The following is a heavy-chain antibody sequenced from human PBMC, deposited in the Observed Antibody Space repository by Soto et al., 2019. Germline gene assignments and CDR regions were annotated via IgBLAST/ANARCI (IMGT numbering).Heavy chain of an antibody. Sequence: GGSLRLSCAASGFIFSSYDVHWVRQAPGKGLEWVSVITTTGDTYYAASVKGRFTISRDNAKNSLYLQMNSLRAEDTAVYYCARDLNTAAATTTRSLWGQGTLVTVSS. CDR2: ITTTGDT. CDR3: ARDLNTAAATTTRSL. V-gene: IGHV3-13*01. J-gene: IGHJ4*02. D-gene: IGHD6-13*01. CDR1: GFIFSSYD.